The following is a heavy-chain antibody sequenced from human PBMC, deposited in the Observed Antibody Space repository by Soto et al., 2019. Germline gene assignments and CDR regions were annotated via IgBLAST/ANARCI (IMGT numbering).Heavy chain of an antibody. Sequence: SETLSLTCDVYGGSFSRYYWNWIRPPPGKGLEWLGEINHSGSTNYNPSLESRVTISLDTSKTQFSLKLTSVTAADTAVYYCARGEGRLVGTWFDPWGQGTLVTVSS. CDR1: GGSFSRYY. CDR3: ARGEGRLVGTWFDP. CDR2: INHSGST. J-gene: IGHJ5*02. V-gene: IGHV4-34*01. D-gene: IGHD5-12*01.